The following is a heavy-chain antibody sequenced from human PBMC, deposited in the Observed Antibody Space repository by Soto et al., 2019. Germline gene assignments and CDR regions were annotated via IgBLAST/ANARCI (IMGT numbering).Heavy chain of an antibody. J-gene: IGHJ4*02. D-gene: IGHD3-16*02. V-gene: IGHV3-30*18. Sequence: GGSLRLSCAASGFTFSSYGMHWVRQAPGKGLEWVAVISYDGSNKYYADSVKGRFTISRDNSKNTLYLQMNSLRAEDTAVYYRAKEPFGGLSYYFDYWGQGTLVTVSS. CDR2: ISYDGSNK. CDR3: AKEPFGGLSYYFDY. CDR1: GFTFSSYG.